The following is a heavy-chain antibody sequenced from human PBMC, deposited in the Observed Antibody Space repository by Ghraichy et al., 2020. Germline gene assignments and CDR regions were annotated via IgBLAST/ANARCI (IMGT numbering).Heavy chain of an antibody. V-gene: IGHV1-2*02. J-gene: IGHJ4*02. CDR1: GYTFSTYY. CDR3: ARDFDDILTASYYFDY. Sequence: ASVKFSCKASGYTFSTYYIHWVRQAPGQGLEWMGWISPNTGGANYAQKFQGRLTMTRDTSISTAYMELSSLRSEDTAVYYCARDFDDILTASYYFDYWGQGTLVTVSS. CDR2: ISPNTGGA. D-gene: IGHD3-9*01.